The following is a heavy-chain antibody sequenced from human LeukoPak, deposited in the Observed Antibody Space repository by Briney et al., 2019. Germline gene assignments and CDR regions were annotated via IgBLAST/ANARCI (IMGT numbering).Heavy chain of an antibody. D-gene: IGHD1-26*01. J-gene: IGHJ4*02. V-gene: IGHV4-61*01. CDR2: IYYSGST. CDR1: GGSVSSGSYY. CDR3: ARDLTPIVGATYFDY. Sequence: SEALSLTCTVSGGSVSSGSYYWSWIRQPPGKGLEWIGYIYYSGSTNYNPSLKSRVTISVDTSKNQFSLKLSSVTAADTTVYYCARDLTPIVGATYFDYWGQGTLVTVSS.